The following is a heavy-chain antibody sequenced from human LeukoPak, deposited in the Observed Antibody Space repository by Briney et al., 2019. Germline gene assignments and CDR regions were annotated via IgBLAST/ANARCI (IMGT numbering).Heavy chain of an antibody. J-gene: IGHJ6*04. CDR2: IKKDGSEK. CDR3: AELGITMIGGV. D-gene: IGHD3-10*02. CDR1: GFTFSSYW. Sequence: GGSLRLSCAASGFTFSSYWMSWVRQVPGKGLEWVANIKKDGSEKKYVDSVKGRFTISRDNAENSLYLQMNSLRAEDTAVYYCAELGITMIGGVWGKGTTVTISS. V-gene: IGHV3-7*01.